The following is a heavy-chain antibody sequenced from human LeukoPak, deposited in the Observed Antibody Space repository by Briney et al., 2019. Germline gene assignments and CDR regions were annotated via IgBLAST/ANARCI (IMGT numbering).Heavy chain of an antibody. D-gene: IGHD3-10*01. J-gene: IGHJ4*01. V-gene: IGHV5-51*01. CDR1: GYRFSSYW. CDR3: ARVSYFGSGTSFGDQYFDY. Sequence: GESLKISCKGSGYRFSSYWIGWVRQMPGKGLEWMGTIYPADSDTRYSPSFQGQVTISVDKSIGTAYLKWSSLKASDTAVYYCARVSYFGSGTSFGDQYFDYWGQEPWSPSPQ. CDR2: IYPADSDT.